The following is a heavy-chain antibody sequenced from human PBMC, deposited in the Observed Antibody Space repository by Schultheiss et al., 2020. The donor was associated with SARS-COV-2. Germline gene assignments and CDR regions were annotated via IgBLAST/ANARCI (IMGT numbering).Heavy chain of an antibody. CDR1: GYTFTSYG. CDR3: ARTPLSSGWYAGNNWFDP. CDR2: INAGNGNT. D-gene: IGHD6-19*01. J-gene: IGHJ5*02. Sequence: ASVKVSCKASGYTFTSYGISWVRQAPGQGLEWMGWINAGNGNTKYSQKFQGRVTITRDTSASTAYMELSSLRSEDTAVYYCARTPLSSGWYAGNNWFDPWGQGTLVTVSS. V-gene: IGHV1-3*01.